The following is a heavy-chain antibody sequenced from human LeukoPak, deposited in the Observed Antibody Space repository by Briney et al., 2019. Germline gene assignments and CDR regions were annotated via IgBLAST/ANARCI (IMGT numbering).Heavy chain of an antibody. D-gene: IGHD6-6*01. J-gene: IGHJ4*02. CDR2: ISDSGGNR. CDR3: TKGLSSGTSSLGY. Sequence: GGSLRLSCAASGFTFSSYAMSWVRQAPGKGLEWVSLISDSGGNRYYAESVEGRFTISRDNSKNTLYLQMNSLRVEDTAVYYCTKGLSSGTSSLGYWGQGTLVTVSS. V-gene: IGHV3-23*01. CDR1: GFTFSSYA.